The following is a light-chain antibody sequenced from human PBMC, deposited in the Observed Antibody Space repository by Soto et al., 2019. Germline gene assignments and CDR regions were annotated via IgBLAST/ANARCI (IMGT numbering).Light chain of an antibody. V-gene: IGLV2-11*01. Sequence: QSVLTQPRSVSGSPGQSVTISCTGTSSDVGGYNYVSCYQQHPGKAPKLTVYDVTERPSGVPDRFSGSKSGNTASLTISGLRAEDEADYYCCSYAVTSTYLFGAGTKVTVL. CDR3: CSYAVTSTYL. CDR1: SSDVGGYNY. J-gene: IGLJ1*01. CDR2: DVT.